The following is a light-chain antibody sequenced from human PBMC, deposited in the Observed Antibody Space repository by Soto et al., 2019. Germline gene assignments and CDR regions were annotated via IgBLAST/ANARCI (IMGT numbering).Light chain of an antibody. Sequence: QSALTQPASVSGSPGQSITISCTGTSSTVGGFNVVSWYQQHPGKAPKVIIYEGIKRPSGVSNRFSGSNSGSTASLTISGLQAEDEADYYCSSYTSTNHVVFGGGTKLTVL. J-gene: IGLJ2*01. CDR2: EGI. CDR3: SSYTSTNHVV. V-gene: IGLV2-14*02. CDR1: SSTVGGFNV.